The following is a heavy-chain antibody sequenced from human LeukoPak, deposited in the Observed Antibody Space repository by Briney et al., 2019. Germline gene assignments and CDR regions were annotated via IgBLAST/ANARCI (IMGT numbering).Heavy chain of an antibody. V-gene: IGHV3-7*01. Sequence: PGGSLRLSCAASGFTFPSYWMGWVRQAPGKGLEWVASIKSGGSDKYYVDSVKGRFTISRDDAKNSLYLEVNNLRAEDTAVYYCARGPPSGYGTTWFDYWGRGTLVTVSS. CDR3: ARGPPSGYGTTWFDY. D-gene: IGHD2/OR15-2a*01. CDR1: GFTFPSYW. CDR2: IKSGGSDK. J-gene: IGHJ4*02.